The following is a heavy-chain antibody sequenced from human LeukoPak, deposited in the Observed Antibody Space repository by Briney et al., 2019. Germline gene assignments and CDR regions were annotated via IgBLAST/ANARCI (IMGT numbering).Heavy chain of an antibody. D-gene: IGHD2-15*01. CDR2: ISSSSSTI. V-gene: IGHV3-48*02. J-gene: IGHJ4*02. CDR1: GFTFSSYS. Sequence: GGSLRLSCAASGFTFSSYSMNWVRQAPGKGLEWVSCISSSSSTIYYADSVKGRFTISRDNAKNSLYLQMNSLRDEDTAVYYSASGYCSGGSCYIFDYWGQGTLVTVSS. CDR3: ASGYCSGGSCYIFDY.